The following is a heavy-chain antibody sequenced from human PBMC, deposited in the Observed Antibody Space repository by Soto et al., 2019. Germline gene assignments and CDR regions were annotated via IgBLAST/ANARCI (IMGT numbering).Heavy chain of an antibody. CDR1: GFVFGDYA. D-gene: IGHD6-13*01. CDR2: VRSETCSGST. J-gene: IGHJ4*02. CDR3: TRGRGTSGWYADY. Sequence: GGSLRLSCSASGFVFGDYAVTWVRQAPGKGLEWVGVVRSETCSGSTEYAASVKGRFRISRDDSESIAYLQMTNLKTEDTAVYYCTRGRGTSGWYADYWGKGIRVTVSS. V-gene: IGHV3-49*04.